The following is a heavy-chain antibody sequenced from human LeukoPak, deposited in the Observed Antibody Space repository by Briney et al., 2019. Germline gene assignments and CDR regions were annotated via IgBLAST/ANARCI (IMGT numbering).Heavy chain of an antibody. CDR3: ANSRSAYYFDY. CDR1: GFTFSSYG. D-gene: IGHD3-3*01. CDR2: ISYDGSNK. J-gene: IGHJ4*02. Sequence: PGRSLRLSCAASGFTFSSYGMHWVRQAPGKGLEWVAVISYDGSNKYYADSVKGRFTISRDNSKNTLYLQMNSLRAEDTAVYYCANSRSAYYFDYWGQGTLVTVSS. V-gene: IGHV3-30*18.